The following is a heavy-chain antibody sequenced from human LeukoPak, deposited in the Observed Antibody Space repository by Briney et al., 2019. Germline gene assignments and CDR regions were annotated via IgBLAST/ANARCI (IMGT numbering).Heavy chain of an antibody. CDR3: ARGHYSSDY. D-gene: IGHD4-11*01. V-gene: IGHV1-69*04. J-gene: IGHJ4*02. CDR2: IIPILGIA. CDR1: GGTLSSYA. Sequence: GASVKVSCKASGGTLSSYAISWVRQAPGQGLEWMGRIIPILGIANYAQKFQGRVTITADKSASTAYMELSSLRSEDTAVYYCARGHYSSDYWGQGTLVTVSS.